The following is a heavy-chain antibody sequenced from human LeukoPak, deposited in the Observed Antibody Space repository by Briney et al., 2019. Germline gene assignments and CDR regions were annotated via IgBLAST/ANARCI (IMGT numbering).Heavy chain of an antibody. CDR3: ARFRTGDAFDI. D-gene: IGHD7-27*01. Sequence: SETLSLTCTVSGGSISSYYWSWIRQPPGKGLECIGYIYYTGSTNYNPSLKSRVTISVDTSKNQFSLKLSSVTAADTAVYYCARFRTGDAFDIWGQGTMVTVSP. V-gene: IGHV4-59*08. CDR2: IYYTGST. CDR1: GGSISSYY. J-gene: IGHJ3*02.